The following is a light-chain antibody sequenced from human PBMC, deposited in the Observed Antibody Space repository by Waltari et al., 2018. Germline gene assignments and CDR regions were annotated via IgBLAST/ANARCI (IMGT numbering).Light chain of an antibody. CDR3: QQYESSSFT. V-gene: IGKV3-20*01. J-gene: IGKJ3*01. CDR2: GTS. CDR1: QSVDSIY. Sequence: EIVLTQSPGTLSLSPGERATLSCRASQSVDSIYLAWYQQKPGQAPRLLIYGTSNRATGIPDRFSGSGSGTDFTLTISRLEPEDFAVYYCQQYESSSFTFGPGTKVDIK.